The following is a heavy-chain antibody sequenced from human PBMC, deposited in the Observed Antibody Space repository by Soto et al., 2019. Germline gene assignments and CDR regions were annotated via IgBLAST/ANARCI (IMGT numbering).Heavy chain of an antibody. CDR3: AKEGYDSGWDWAS. CDR1: GLSFSGSA. CDR2: ITASGSES. Sequence: EVQLLESGGGLVQPGGSLRLSCAASGLSFSGSAMSWVRQAPGKGLEFVSSITASGSESFHANYVKGRFTMSRDNSKNMLFLQMNSLRVEDSVIYCCAKEGYDSGWDWASWGQGALVSVPS. J-gene: IGHJ5*02. V-gene: IGHV3-23*01. D-gene: IGHD6-19*01.